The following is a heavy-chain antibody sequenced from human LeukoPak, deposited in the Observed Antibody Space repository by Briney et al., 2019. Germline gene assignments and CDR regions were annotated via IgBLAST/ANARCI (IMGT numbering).Heavy chain of an antibody. J-gene: IGHJ4*02. D-gene: IGHD3-22*01. CDR3: ARDYYDSSSNRGWLLGY. Sequence: PSETLSLTCTVSGGSISSYYWSWIRQPPGKGLEWIGYIYYSGSTNYNPSLKSRVTISVDTSKNQFSLKLSSVTAADTAVYYCARDYYDSSSNRGWLLGYWGQGTLVTVSS. CDR2: IYYSGST. V-gene: IGHV4-59*01. CDR1: GGSISSYY.